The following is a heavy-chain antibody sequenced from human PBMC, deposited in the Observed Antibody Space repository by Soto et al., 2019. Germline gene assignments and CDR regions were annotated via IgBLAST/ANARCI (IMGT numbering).Heavy chain of an antibody. Sequence: ASVKVSCKASGYTFTSYAMHWVRQAPGQRLEWMGWINAGNGNTKYSQKFQGRVTITRDTSASTAYMELSSLRSEDTAVYYCARVARYSAISPYYYGMEVWGNGTTGNVS. CDR3: ARVARYSAISPYYYGMEV. CDR1: GYTFTSYA. J-gene: IGHJ6*04. D-gene: IGHD5-12*01. CDR2: INAGNGNT. V-gene: IGHV1-3*01.